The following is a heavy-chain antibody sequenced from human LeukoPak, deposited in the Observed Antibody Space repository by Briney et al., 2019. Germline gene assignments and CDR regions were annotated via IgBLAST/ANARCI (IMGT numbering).Heavy chain of an antibody. CDR3: ARGGPVAGNVPYDY. Sequence: SETLSLTCAVSGGSISSGGYSWSWIRQPPGKGLEWIGYIYHSGSTYYNPSLKSRVTISVDRSKNQFSLKLSSVTAADTAVYYCARGGPVAGNVPYDYWGQGTLVTVS. J-gene: IGHJ4*02. D-gene: IGHD6-19*01. CDR2: IYHSGST. CDR1: GGSISSGGYS. V-gene: IGHV4-30-2*01.